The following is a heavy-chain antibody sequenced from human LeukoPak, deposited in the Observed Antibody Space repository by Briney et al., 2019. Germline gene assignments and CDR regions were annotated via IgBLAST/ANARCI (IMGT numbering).Heavy chain of an antibody. J-gene: IGHJ4*02. CDR1: GGSISSGGYY. CDR2: IYHSGST. D-gene: IGHD6-13*01. CDR3: ARDRGYSSSWYPGPFDY. V-gene: IGHV4-30-2*01. Sequence: PSETLSLTCTVSGGSISSGGYYWSWIRQPPGKGLEWIGYIYHSGSTYYNPSLKSRLTISVDRSKNQFSLNLSSVTAADTAVYYCARDRGYSSSWYPGPFDYWGQGTLVTVSS.